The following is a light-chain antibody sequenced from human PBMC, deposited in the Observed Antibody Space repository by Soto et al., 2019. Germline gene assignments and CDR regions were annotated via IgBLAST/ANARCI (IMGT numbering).Light chain of an antibody. CDR2: DVT. CDR3: SSYTTRNTEV. Sequence: QSVLTQPASVSGSPGQSITTSCIGTSSDVGAFNYVSWYQHHPGKAPKLIIYDVTDRPSGVSTRFSASKSGNTASLTISVLQAEDEADYYCSSYTTRNTEVFGTGTKVT. V-gene: IGLV2-14*03. CDR1: SSDVGAFNY. J-gene: IGLJ1*01.